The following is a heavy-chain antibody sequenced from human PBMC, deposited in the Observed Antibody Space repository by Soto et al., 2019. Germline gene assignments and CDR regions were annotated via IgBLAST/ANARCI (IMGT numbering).Heavy chain of an antibody. CDR2: ISAYNGNT. Sequence: GASLKVSCKASGYTFTSYGISWVRQAPGQGLEWMGWISAYNGNTNYAQKLQGRVTMTTDTSTSTAYMELRSLRSDDTAVYYCARDLAVVAVNNWFDPWGQGTLVTVSS. D-gene: IGHD2-15*01. J-gene: IGHJ5*02. CDR3: ARDLAVVAVNNWFDP. V-gene: IGHV1-18*01. CDR1: GYTFTSYG.